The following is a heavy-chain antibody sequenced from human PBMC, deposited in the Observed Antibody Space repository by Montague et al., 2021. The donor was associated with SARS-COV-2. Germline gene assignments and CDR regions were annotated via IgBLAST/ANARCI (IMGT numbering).Heavy chain of an antibody. CDR2: ISHGGST. D-gene: IGHD1-26*01. V-gene: IGHV4-34*01. Sequence: SETLSLTCAVFNGSFSSFYWNWIRQPPGKGLGWIGEISHGGSTXXXSSXRGRVTISVDTSKKQFSLNLRSVTAADTAVYYCACGDENGSGYMDVWGKGTTVTVSS. CDR3: ACGDENGSGYMDV. CDR1: NGSFSSFY. J-gene: IGHJ6*03.